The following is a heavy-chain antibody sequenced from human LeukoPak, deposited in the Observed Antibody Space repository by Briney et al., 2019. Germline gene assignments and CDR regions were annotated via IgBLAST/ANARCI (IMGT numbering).Heavy chain of an antibody. J-gene: IGHJ4*02. D-gene: IGHD2-21*01. CDR1: GFTLGDFW. V-gene: IGHV3-7*03. CDR3: AREFVVEPKSSFDH. CDR2: INQVGDSL. Sequence: PGGSLRLSCAASGFTLGDFWMSWVRQAPGKVLEWVANINQVGDSLSYVTSVRGRFTISRDNAKNALFLQMSSLRAEDTAIYYCAREFVVEPKSSFDHWGQGTLVTVSS.